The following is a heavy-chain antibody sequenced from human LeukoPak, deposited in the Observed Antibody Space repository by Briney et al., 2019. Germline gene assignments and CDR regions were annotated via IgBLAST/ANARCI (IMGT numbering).Heavy chain of an antibody. CDR2: FFSSGNT. Sequence: PSETLSLTCTVSGVSVTSFYWSWIRQPAGKGLEWIGRFFSSGNTNYNPSFKSRATISVDKSENQFSLKLTSVTAADTAVYYCARWNSSSWLQYNWFDPWGQGTLVTVSS. J-gene: IGHJ5*02. CDR3: ARWNSSSWLQYNWFDP. D-gene: IGHD6-13*01. V-gene: IGHV4-4*07. CDR1: GVSVTSFY.